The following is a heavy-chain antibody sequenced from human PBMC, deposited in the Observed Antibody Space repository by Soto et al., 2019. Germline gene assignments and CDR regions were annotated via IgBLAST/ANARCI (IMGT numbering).Heavy chain of an antibody. CDR2: IYPGDSDI. CDR3: ARRANNRFDP. V-gene: IGHV5-51*01. Sequence: GESLKISCRGSGYTFTSYRIGWVRQMSGKGLEWMGIIYPGDSDIRYSPSFQGQVTISADKSISTAYLQWSSLKASDTAMYYCARRANNRFDPWGQGTLVTVSS. J-gene: IGHJ5*02. CDR1: GYTFTSYR.